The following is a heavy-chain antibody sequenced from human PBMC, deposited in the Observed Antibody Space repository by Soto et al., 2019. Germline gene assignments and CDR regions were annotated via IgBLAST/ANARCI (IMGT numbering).Heavy chain of an antibody. CDR1: EASFSSXC. V-gene: IGHV1-69*13. J-gene: IGHJ6*02. CDR3: ESTANPLIVALGQNTYYPSLDV. D-gene: IGHD1-26*01. CDR2: IIPMFGTS. Sequence: SVKVSCKASEASFSSXCLSCVRQPPGQRLEWLRGIIPMFGTSNYAQNFQGRVTITADEFTRTAYMELSSLTSEDRAVYFCESTANPLIVALGQNTYYPSLDVWG.